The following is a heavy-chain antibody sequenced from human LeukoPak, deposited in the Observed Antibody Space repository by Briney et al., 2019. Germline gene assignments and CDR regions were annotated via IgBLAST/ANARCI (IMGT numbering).Heavy chain of an antibody. CDR3: AKDRWGSGGSGGGDY. CDR2: ISGSGSST. J-gene: IGHJ4*02. Sequence: GWSLRLSCAASGFTFPNYGMTWVRQAPSKGLEWVSTISGSGSSTYYADSVKGRLTLSRDNSKHTVSLQMNSLRVEDMAVYYCAKDRWGSGGSGGGDYWGQGTLVTVSS. CDR1: GFTFPNYG. D-gene: IGHD2-15*01. V-gene: IGHV3-23*01.